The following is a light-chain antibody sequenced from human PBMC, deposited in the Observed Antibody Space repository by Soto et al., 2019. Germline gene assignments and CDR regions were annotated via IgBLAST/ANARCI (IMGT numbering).Light chain of an antibody. CDR1: SGNIASKY. Sequence: KFMLTQPHSVSESPGKTVTISCTGSSGNIASKYVQWYQQRPYSAPTTVSDQDNQRPSGVPARLSGYSDISSNSASLPISGLKSEDEADYYWQSYNSGTVVFGVGTKVTVL. CDR3: QSYNSGTVV. J-gene: IGLJ2*01. CDR2: QDN. V-gene: IGLV6-57*02.